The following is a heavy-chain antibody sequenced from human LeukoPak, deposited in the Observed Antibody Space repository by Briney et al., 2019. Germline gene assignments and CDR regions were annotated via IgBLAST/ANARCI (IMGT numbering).Heavy chain of an antibody. V-gene: IGHV2-5*02. CDR1: GFSLSTNGLG. D-gene: IGHD6-6*01. CDR2: VYSDNNK. J-gene: IGHJ4*02. Sequence: SGPTLVNPTQTLTLTCTFSGFSLSTNGLGVGWVRQPPGEALEWLAVVYSDNNKRYSPFLESRLTITKGTSENQVVLTMTNMDPMDTVTYYCTHRRAAARPNYYDFWGQGILVTVSS. CDR3: THRRAAARPNYYDF.